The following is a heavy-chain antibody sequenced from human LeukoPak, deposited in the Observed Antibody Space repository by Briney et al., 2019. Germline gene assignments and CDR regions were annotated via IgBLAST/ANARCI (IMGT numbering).Heavy chain of an antibody. Sequence: PGGSLRLSCAASGFTFSSYWMTWVRQAPGKGLEWVANIKQDGSEKYYVDSVKGRFTISRDNPKNTLYLQMNSLRAEDTAVYYCARRAGAYTHPYDYWGQGTLVTVSS. CDR1: GFTFSSYW. V-gene: IGHV3-7*03. CDR3: ARRAGAYTHPYDY. J-gene: IGHJ4*02. D-gene: IGHD3-16*01. CDR2: IKQDGSEK.